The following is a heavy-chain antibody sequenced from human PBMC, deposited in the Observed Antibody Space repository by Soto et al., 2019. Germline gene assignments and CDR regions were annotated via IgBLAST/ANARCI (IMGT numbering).Heavy chain of an antibody. CDR1: GFTFSSYA. D-gene: IGHD6-13*01. V-gene: IGHV3-64D*08. CDR2: ISSNGVST. Sequence: PGGSLRLSCSASGFTFSSYAMHWVRQAPGKGLEYVSAISSNGVSTYYADSVKGRFTISRDNSKNILYLQMSSLRAEDTAVYYCVKDRDSSSWYPFYYYYYGMDVWGQGTTVTVSS. J-gene: IGHJ6*02. CDR3: VKDRDSSSWYPFYYYYYGMDV.